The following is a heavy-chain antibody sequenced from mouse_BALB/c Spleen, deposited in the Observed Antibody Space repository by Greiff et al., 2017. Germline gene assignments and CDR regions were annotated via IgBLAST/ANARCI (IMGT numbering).Heavy chain of an antibody. CDR3: ARDGSTSFAY. J-gene: IGHJ3*01. V-gene: IGHV1-7*01. Sequence: QVQLQQSGAELAKPGASVKMSCKASGYTFTSYWMHWVKQRPGQGLEWIGYINPSTGYTEYNQKFKDKATLTADKSSSTAYMQLSSLTSEDSAVYYCARDGSTSFAYWGQGTLVTVSA. CDR1: GYTFTSYW. D-gene: IGHD1-1*01. CDR2: INPSTGYT.